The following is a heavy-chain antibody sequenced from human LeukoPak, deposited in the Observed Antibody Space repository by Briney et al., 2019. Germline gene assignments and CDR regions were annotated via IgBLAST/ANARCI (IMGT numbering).Heavy chain of an antibody. CDR1: GFTFSSYA. J-gene: IGHJ4*02. CDR3: ARVGSSPVTGTVADY. CDR2: IYRGDIT. V-gene: IGHV3-NL1*01. Sequence: PGGSLRLSCAASGFTFSSYAMHWVRQAPGKGLEWVSVIYRGDITYYADSVKGRFTISRDNSKNTLYLQMNSLRAEDTAVYYCARVGSSPVTGTVADYWGQGTLVTVSS. D-gene: IGHD6-19*01.